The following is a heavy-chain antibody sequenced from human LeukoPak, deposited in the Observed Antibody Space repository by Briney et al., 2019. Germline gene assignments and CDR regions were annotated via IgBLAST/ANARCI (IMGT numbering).Heavy chain of an antibody. CDR2: NGGRT. CDR1: GFTFSSYG. CDR3: AKDSYDTSI. D-gene: IGHD3-22*01. Sequence: GGSLRLSCAASGFTFSSYGMTWVRQAPGKGLEWVSANGGRTFYADSVKGRFTISRDNSRNTLFLLMNSLRADDTAVYYCAKDSYDTSIWGQGTLVTVSS. V-gene: IGHV3-23*01. J-gene: IGHJ4*02.